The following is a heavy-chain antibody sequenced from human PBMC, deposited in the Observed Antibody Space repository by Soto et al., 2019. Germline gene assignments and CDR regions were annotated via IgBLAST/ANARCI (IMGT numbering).Heavy chain of an antibody. CDR1: GGTFSSYA. D-gene: IGHD6-13*01. CDR3: ARSENIPYSSSWYVIRLKYFQH. V-gene: IGHV1-69*13. J-gene: IGHJ1*01. CDR2: IIPIFGTT. Sequence: GASVKVSCKASGGTFSSYAISWVRQAPGQGLEWMGGIIPIFGTTNYAQKFQGRVTITADESTSTAYMELSSLRSEDTAVYYCARSENIPYSSSWYVIRLKYFQHWGQGTLVTVSS.